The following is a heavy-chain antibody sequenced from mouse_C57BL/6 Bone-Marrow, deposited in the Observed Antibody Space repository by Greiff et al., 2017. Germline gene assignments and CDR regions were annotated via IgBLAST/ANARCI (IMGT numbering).Heavy chain of an antibody. J-gene: IGHJ3*01. V-gene: IGHV1-81*01. CDR2: IYPRSGNT. CDR3: ARNRYYYGSPWFAD. CDR1: GYTFTSYG. D-gene: IGHD1-1*01. Sequence: QVQLQQSGAELARPGASVKLSCKASGYTFTSYGISWVKQRTGQGLEWIGAIYPRSGNTYYNEKFKGKATLTAAKSSSTAYMELRILTSEDSAVYFFARNRYYYGSPWFADWGQGTLVTVSA.